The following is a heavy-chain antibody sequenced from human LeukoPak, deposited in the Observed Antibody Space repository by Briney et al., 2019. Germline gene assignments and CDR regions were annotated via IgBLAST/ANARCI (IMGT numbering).Heavy chain of an antibody. V-gene: IGHV3-48*01. Sequence: GGSLRLSCAASGFTFSSYSMNWVRQAPGKGQEWVSYISSSSSTIYYADSVKGRFTISRDNAKNSLYLQMNSLRAEDTAVYYCARDRGVVVPAAENWFDPWGQGTLVTVS. J-gene: IGHJ5*02. CDR2: ISSSSSTI. CDR1: GFTFSSYS. CDR3: ARDRGVVVPAAENWFDP. D-gene: IGHD2-2*01.